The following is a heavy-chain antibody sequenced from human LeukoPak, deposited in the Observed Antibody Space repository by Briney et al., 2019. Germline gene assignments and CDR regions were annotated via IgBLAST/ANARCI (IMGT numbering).Heavy chain of an antibody. V-gene: IGHV4-59*08. Sequence: AETLSLTCTVSGGSISSYYWSWIRQPPGKGLEWIGYIYYSGSTNYDPSLKSRVTISVDTSKNQFFLNLRSVTAADTAVYYCTSRTYSTYMDVWGQGTTVTVSS. CDR3: TSRTYSTYMDV. J-gene: IGHJ6*03. D-gene: IGHD1-7*01. CDR1: GGSISSYY. CDR2: IYYSGST.